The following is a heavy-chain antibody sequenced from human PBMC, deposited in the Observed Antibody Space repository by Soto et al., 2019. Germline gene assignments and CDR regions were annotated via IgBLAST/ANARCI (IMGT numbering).Heavy chain of an antibody. Sequence: PSETLSLTCAVSGGSISSSNWWSWVRQPPGKGLEWIGEIYHSGSTNYNPSLKSRVTIPVDKSKNQFSLKLGSVTAADTAVYYCARMTYYDFLTGHPSGYYFDYWGQGTLVTVSS. V-gene: IGHV4-4*02. CDR3: ARMTYYDFLTGHPSGYYFDY. D-gene: IGHD3-9*01. J-gene: IGHJ4*02. CDR2: IYHSGST. CDR1: GGSISSSNW.